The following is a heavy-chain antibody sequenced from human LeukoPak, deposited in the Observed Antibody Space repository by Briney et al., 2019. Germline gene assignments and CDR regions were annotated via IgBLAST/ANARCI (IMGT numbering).Heavy chain of an antibody. CDR1: GGSVSSSSYY. D-gene: IGHD3-16*01. CDR2: IYYSGST. Sequence: SETLSLTCTVSGGSVSSSSYYWGWIRQPPGKGLEWIGSIYYSGSTYYNPSLKSRVTISVDTSKNQSSLKLSSVTAADTAVYYCARQRLRDYRLVDYWGQGTLVTVSS. V-gene: IGHV4-39*01. J-gene: IGHJ4*02. CDR3: ARQRLRDYRLVDY.